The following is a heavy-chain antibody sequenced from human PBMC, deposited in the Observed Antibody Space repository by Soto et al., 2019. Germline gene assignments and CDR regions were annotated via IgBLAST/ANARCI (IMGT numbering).Heavy chain of an antibody. CDR2: ISAYNGNT. Sequence: QVQLVQSGAEVKKPGASVKVSCKASGYTFTSYGISWVRQAPGQGLEWMGWISAYNGNTNYAQKLQGRGTMTTDTATSTADMELRSLRSDDTAVYYCARRQWLVGGYYYGMDVWGQGTTVTVSS. D-gene: IGHD6-19*01. J-gene: IGHJ6*02. CDR3: ARRQWLVGGYYYGMDV. CDR1: GYTFTSYG. V-gene: IGHV1-18*01.